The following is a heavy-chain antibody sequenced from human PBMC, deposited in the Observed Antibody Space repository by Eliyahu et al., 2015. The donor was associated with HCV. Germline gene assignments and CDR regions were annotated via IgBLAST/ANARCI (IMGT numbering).Heavy chain of an antibody. CDR1: GYTFXSYD. CDR2: MNPNSGNT. D-gene: IGHD3-3*01. CDR3: ARVKLEWLLYWGPDGMDV. V-gene: IGHV1-8*01. Sequence: QVQLVQSGAEVKKPGASVKVSCKASGYTFXSYDINWVRQATGQGLEWMGWMNPNSGNTGYAQKFQGRVTMTRNTSISTAYMELSSLRSEDTAVYYCARVKLEWLLYWGPDGMDVWGQGTTVTVSS. J-gene: IGHJ6*02.